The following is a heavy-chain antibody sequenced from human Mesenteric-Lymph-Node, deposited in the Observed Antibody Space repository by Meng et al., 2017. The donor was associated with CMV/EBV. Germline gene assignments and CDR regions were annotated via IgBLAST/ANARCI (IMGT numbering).Heavy chain of an antibody. Sequence: GSLRLSCAASGFTFSSYWMHWVRQAPGKGLEWIGSIYYSGSTYYNPSLKSRVTISVDTSKNQFSLKLSSVTAADTAVYYCARRYCSSTSCYGGMDVWGQGTTVTVSS. D-gene: IGHD2-2*01. CDR3: ARRYCSSTSCYGGMDV. CDR1: GFTFSSYW. CDR2: IYYSGST. J-gene: IGHJ6*02. V-gene: IGHV4-39*07.